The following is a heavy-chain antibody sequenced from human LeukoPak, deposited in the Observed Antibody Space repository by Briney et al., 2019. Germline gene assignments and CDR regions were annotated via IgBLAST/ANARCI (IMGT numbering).Heavy chain of an antibody. Sequence: GASVKVSCKASGYTFTGYYMHWVRQAPGQGLEWMGWISGYNGKTKYAQKFQGRVTMTTDTSTNTAYMELRSLSSDDTAVYYCARSGGPGYSSGWYGELDYWGQGTLVTVSS. V-gene: IGHV1-18*04. CDR3: ARSGGPGYSSGWYGELDY. CDR2: ISGYNGKT. J-gene: IGHJ4*02. D-gene: IGHD6-19*01. CDR1: GYTFTGYY.